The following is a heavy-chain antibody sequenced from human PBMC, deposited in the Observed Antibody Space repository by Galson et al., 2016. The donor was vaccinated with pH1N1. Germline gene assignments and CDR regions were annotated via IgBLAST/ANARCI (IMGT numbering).Heavy chain of an antibody. J-gene: IGHJ3*02. CDR3: ARSEYYYDSSGYRHDTISI. D-gene: IGHD3-22*01. CDR2: TCYRSKWYN. CDR1: GDSVSSNSAA. Sequence: CAISGDSVSSNSAAWNWIRQSPSRGLEWLGRTCYRSKWYNDYGVSVKSRITINPDTSKNQFSLQLNSVTPEDTAVYYCARSEYYYDSSGYRHDTISIWGQETTVTVSS. V-gene: IGHV6-1*01.